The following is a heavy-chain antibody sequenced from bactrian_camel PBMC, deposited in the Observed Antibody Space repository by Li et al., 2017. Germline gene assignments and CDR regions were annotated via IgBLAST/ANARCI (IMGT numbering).Heavy chain of an antibody. CDR2: ISSRGDTT. D-gene: IGHD4*01. Sequence: DVQLVESGGGLVQPGGSLTLSCAHSGTITYAMTWVRQAPGKGLEWVSSISSRGDTTYYADSVRGRFTMSRDNAMNTAYLQMKSLKPDDTAVYYCVREGDTTIGTMAHWGQGTQVTVS. CDR1: GTITYA. J-gene: IGHJ4*01. V-gene: IGHV3S35*01. CDR3: VREGDTTIGTMAH.